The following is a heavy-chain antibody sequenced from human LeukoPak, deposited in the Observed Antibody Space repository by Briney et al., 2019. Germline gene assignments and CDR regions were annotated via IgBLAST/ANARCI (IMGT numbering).Heavy chain of an antibody. V-gene: IGHV3-30*03. CDR2: ISYDGSNK. J-gene: IGHJ4*02. Sequence: GGSLRLSCAASGFTFSSYGMHWVRQAPGKGLEWVAVISYDGSNKYYADSVKGRFTIPRDNSKNTLYLQMNSLRAEDTAVYYCASLYSSSSGLDYWGQGTLVTVSS. D-gene: IGHD6-6*01. CDR1: GFTFSSYG. CDR3: ASLYSSSSGLDY.